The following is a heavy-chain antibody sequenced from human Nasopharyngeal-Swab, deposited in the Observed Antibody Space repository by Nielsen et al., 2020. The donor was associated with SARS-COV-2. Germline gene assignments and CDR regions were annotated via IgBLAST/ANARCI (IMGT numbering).Heavy chain of an antibody. D-gene: IGHD3-3*01. V-gene: IGHV4-61*02. Sequence: WIRQPPGKGLEWLGRLYTSGETYYNPSLKSRVTISEDTSKNQFSLKMRSVTAADTATYYCARDGVLSPIDYWGQGTLVTASS. CDR2: LYTSGET. J-gene: IGHJ4*02. CDR3: ARDGVLSPIDY.